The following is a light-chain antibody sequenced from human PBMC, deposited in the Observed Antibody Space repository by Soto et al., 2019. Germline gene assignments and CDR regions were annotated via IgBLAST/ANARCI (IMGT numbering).Light chain of an antibody. V-gene: IGLV2-14*01. CDR2: EVS. CDR3: SSYTSSSTLYVV. J-gene: IGLJ2*01. Sequence: QSALTQPASVSGSPGQSITISCTGTSSDVGGYNYVSWYQQHPGKAPKLMIYEVSNRPSWVSNRFSGSKSGNTASLTISGLQAEDEADYYCSSYTSSSTLYVVFGGGTKLTVL. CDR1: SSDVGGYNY.